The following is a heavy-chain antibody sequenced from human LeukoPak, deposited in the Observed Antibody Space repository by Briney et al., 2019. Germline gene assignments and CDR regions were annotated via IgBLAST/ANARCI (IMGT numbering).Heavy chain of an antibody. J-gene: IGHJ4*02. V-gene: IGHV3-23*01. CDR3: AKVRPVSGSYYEGFDY. CDR1: GFTFSSYA. Sequence: PGGSLRLSCAASGFTFSSYAMSWVRQAPGKGLEWVSAISGSGGSTYYADSVKGRFTISRDNSKNTLYLQMNSLRAEDTAVYYCAKVRPVSGSYYEGFDYWGQGTLVTVSS. D-gene: IGHD1-26*01. CDR2: ISGSGGST.